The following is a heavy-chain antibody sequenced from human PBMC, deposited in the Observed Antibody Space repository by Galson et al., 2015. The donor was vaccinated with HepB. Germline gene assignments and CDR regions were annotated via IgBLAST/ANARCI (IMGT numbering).Heavy chain of an antibody. CDR2: ISGSSTFT. CDR3: ARLACTSRGCFQGNFCYYYGVCG. J-gene: IGHJ6*02. D-gene: IGHD6-19*01. Sequence: LRLSCAASGFTFSNYAMSWVRQAPGQGLEWVSTISGSSTFTYYPDSVKGRFTISRDNSKNTLYLQMDSLSAEDTAIYYCARLACTSRGCFQGNFCYYYGVCGLGQGTTVTVSS. CDR1: GFTFSNYA. V-gene: IGHV3-23*01.